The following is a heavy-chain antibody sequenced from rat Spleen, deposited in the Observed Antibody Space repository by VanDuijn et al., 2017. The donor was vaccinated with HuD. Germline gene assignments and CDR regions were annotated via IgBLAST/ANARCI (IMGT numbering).Heavy chain of an antibody. J-gene: IGHJ3*01. CDR1: GFTFSNYG. V-gene: IGHV5-19*01. CDR2: ISPSRGRT. Sequence: EVQLVESGGGLVQPGRSLKLSCAASGFTFSNYGMHWIRQAPTKGLEWVASISPSRGRTYYRDSVKGRFTISRDNAKSTLYLQMDSLRSEDTATYYCATDRLPGYNPNWFAYWGQGTLVTVSS. CDR3: ATDRLPGYNPNWFAY. D-gene: IGHD1-4*01.